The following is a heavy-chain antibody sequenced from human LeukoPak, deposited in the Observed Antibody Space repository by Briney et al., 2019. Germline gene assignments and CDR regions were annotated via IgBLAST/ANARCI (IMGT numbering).Heavy chain of an antibody. CDR1: GGSISYYY. J-gene: IGHJ6*02. V-gene: IGHV4-59*01. CDR3: ARTQYSSGWYVLWAYYYYGMDV. D-gene: IGHD6-19*01. CDR2: IYYSGST. Sequence: PSETLSLTCTVSGGSISYYYWSWIRQPPGKGLEWIGYIYYSGSTNYNPSLKSRVTISVDTSKNQFSLKLNSVTAADTAVYYCARTQYSSGWYVLWAYYYYGMDVWGQGTTVTVSS.